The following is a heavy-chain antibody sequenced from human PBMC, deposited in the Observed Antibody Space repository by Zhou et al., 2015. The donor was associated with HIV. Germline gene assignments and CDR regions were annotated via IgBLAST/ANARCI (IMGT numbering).Heavy chain of an antibody. CDR2: INPLFDIE. CDR3: TRGRWEVPDAY. V-gene: IGHV1-69*17. J-gene: IGHJ4*02. D-gene: IGHD1-26*01. CDR1: GGTFSGSE. Sequence: QVQLVQSGTEVKKPGSSVRVSCKASGGTFSGSEISWVRQAPGQGLEWMGGINPLFDIENYAQRFRGRLSITADKSTSAAYMELSGLTSEDTAMYYCTRGRWEVPDAYWGQGTLVTVSP.